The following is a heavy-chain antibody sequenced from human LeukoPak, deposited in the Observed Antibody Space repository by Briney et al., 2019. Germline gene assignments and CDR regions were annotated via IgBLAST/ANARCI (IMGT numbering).Heavy chain of an antibody. V-gene: IGHV5-51*01. CDR3: ARLGGYSYCGLLDY. J-gene: IGHJ4*02. D-gene: IGHD5-18*01. CDR2: LYLGDSDT. Sequence: GVAVPIYCHGYGYSFTRYWIGWVRHTHRKGLEWMGILYLGDSDTTYSPSVQGQVTISADKSISTAYLQWSSLKASDTAMYYCARLGGYSYCGLLDYWGQGTLVTVSS. CDR1: GYSFTRYW.